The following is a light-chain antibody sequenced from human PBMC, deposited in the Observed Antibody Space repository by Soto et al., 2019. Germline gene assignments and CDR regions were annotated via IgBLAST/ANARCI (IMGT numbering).Light chain of an antibody. J-gene: IGKJ1*01. CDR2: AAS. CDR3: QQLNSYPRT. CDR1: QGISSY. Sequence: DIQWTQSPSLLSASVGGRVTMACRASQGISSYLAWYQQKPGKAPKLLIYAASTLQSGVPSRFSGSGSGTEFTLTISSLQPEDFATYYCQQLNSYPRTFGQGTKVDI. V-gene: IGKV1-9*01.